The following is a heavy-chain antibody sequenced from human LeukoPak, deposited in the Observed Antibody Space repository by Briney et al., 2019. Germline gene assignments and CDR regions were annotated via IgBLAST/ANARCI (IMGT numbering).Heavy chain of an antibody. D-gene: IGHD5-18*01. CDR2: INPNSGGT. CDR3: ARDPYSYGPNWFDP. J-gene: IGHJ5*02. V-gene: IGHV1-2*02. Sequence: ASVKVSCKASGYTFTGYYMHWVRQAPGQGLEWMGWINPNSGGTNYAQKFQGRVTMTRDTSISTAYMELSRLRSDDTAVYYCARDPYSYGPNWFDPWGQGTLVTVSS. CDR1: GYTFTGYY.